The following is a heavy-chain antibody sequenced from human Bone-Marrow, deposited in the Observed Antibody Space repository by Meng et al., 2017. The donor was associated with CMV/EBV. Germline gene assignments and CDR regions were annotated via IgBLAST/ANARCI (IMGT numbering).Heavy chain of an antibody. CDR1: GFTFSSYA. Sequence: GGSPRLSCAASGFTFSSYAMHWVRQAPGKGLEWLAVISYDGNNKDGADSVKGRFTLARDNSKNTLYLQMDSLRTEETAVYYCAIDRRQQRGNYNYGTDVWGQGTTVTVSS. V-gene: IGHV3-30-3*01. D-gene: IGHD6-13*01. CDR2: ISYDGNNK. CDR3: AIDRRQQRGNYNYGTDV. J-gene: IGHJ6*02.